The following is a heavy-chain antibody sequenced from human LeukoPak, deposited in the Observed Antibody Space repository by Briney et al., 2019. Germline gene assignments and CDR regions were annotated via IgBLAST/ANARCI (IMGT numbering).Heavy chain of an antibody. D-gene: IGHD3-3*01. CDR2: ISSSGNT. Sequence: SETLSLTCTVSGASISGYFWNWIRQPPGMGLEWIGYISSSGNTNYNPSLKSRVTISVDTSKNRFSLKLNSVTAADTAVYYCARVTTIFGVVHYGMDVWGQGTTVTVSS. CDR1: GASISGYF. CDR3: ARVTTIFGVVHYGMDV. V-gene: IGHV4-59*01. J-gene: IGHJ6*02.